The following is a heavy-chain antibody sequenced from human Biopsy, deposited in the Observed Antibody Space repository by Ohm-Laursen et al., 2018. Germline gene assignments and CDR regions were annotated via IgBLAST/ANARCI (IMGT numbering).Heavy chain of an antibody. V-gene: IGHV3-23*01. CDR1: RFIFNDFA. CDR3: VKDRRQYNYGYFPDGFDY. D-gene: IGHD5-18*01. Sequence: SLRLSRAAARFIFNDFAMTGVGQARGKGQEWVSAIGGSGGTTYYAGSVKGRFTISRDNSKNTLFLQMNNLRPEDTAAYFCVKDRRQYNYGYFPDGFDYWGLGTRVTVSS. CDR2: IGGSGGTT. J-gene: IGHJ4*02.